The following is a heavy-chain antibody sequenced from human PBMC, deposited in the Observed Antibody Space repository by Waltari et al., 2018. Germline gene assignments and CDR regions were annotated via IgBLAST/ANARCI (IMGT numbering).Heavy chain of an antibody. D-gene: IGHD2-21*01. V-gene: IGHV1-69*14. CDR3: ARKGLAYCGGDCYDY. J-gene: IGHJ4*02. CDR1: GGTFSSYA. Sequence: QVQLVQSGAEVKKPGSSVKVSCKASGGTFSSYAISWVRQAPGQGLEWMGGSIHIFGTANYAQKCQGRVTITADKSTSTAYMELSSLRSEDTAVYYCARKGLAYCGGDCYDYWGQGTLVTVSS. CDR2: SIHIFGTA.